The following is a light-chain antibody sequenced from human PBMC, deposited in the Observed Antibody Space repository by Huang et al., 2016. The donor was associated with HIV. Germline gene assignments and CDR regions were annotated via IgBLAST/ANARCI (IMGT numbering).Light chain of an antibody. V-gene: IGKV3-15*01. CDR3: QHYNDWPPWT. J-gene: IGKJ1*01. CDR1: QSVNSN. CDR2: GAS. Sequence: EIVMTQSPATLSVSPGERATLSCRASQSVNSNLAWYQQKPGQAPRLFIYGASTSATGIPARFSGSGSGTEFTLTISSLQSEDCAVYYCQHYNDWPPWTFGQGTKVEIK.